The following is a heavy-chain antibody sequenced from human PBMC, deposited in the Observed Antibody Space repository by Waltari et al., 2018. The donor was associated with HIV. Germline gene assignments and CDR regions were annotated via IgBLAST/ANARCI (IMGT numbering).Heavy chain of an antibody. CDR2: SSAYKGNR. CDR3: ARYPEAFDWLLGPYYFDS. D-gene: IGHD3-9*01. V-gene: IGHV1-18*01. CDR1: GYTFTRYG. Sequence: QVQLVQSGAEVKKPGASVKVSCKASGYTFTRYGISWVRQAPGQGLEWMGWSSAYKGNRNYAQKFQGRVTMTTDTSTITAYMELRSLRSDDTAVYYCARYPEAFDWLLGPYYFDSWGQGTLVTVSS. J-gene: IGHJ4*02.